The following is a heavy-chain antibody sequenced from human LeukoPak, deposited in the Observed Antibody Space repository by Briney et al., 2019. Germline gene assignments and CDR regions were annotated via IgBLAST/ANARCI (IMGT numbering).Heavy chain of an antibody. J-gene: IGHJ4*02. CDR1: GVTFSDYE. CDR2: ISSSGSTI. V-gene: IGHV3-48*03. CDR3: AQIYTYGSAQFDY. D-gene: IGHD5-18*01. Sequence: GGSLRLSCAASGVTFSDYEMNWVRQAPGKGLEWVSYISSSGSTIYYADSVKGRFTISRDNAKNSLYLQMNSLRAEDTAVYYCAQIYTYGSAQFDYWGQGTLVTVPS.